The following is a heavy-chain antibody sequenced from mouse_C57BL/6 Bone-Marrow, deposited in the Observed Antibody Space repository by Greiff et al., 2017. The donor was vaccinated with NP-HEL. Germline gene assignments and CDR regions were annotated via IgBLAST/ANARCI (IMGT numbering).Heavy chain of an antibody. J-gene: IGHJ2*01. V-gene: IGHV1-47*01. D-gene: IGHD2-5*01. Sequence: VQLQQSGAELVKPGASVKMSCKASGYTFTTYPIEWMKQNHGKSLEWIGNFHPYNDDTKYNEKLKGKATLTVEKSSSTVYLELSRLTSDDSAVYYCASRWGSYYSNSYPDYWGQGTTLTVAS. CDR2: FHPYNDDT. CDR3: ASRWGSYYSNSYPDY. CDR1: GYTFTTYP.